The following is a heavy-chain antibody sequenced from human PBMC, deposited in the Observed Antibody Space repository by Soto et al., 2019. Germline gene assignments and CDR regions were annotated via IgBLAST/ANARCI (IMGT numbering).Heavy chain of an antibody. V-gene: IGHV4-4*07. CDR2: IDTSGTT. D-gene: IGHD3-10*01. CDR1: GGSISSYY. CDR3: ARGPRGYVYYHGMDV. Sequence: QVQVQESGPGLVKPSETLSLTCTVSGGSISSYYCSWIRQSAGKGLEWIGRIDTSGTTNYNPSLKSRVTMSVDSSKNQCSLNLSSVTAADTAVYYCARGPRGYVYYHGMDVWGQGTTVTVSS. J-gene: IGHJ6*02.